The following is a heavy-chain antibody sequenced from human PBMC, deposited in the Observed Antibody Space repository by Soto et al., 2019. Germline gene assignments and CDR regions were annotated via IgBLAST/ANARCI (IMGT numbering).Heavy chain of an antibody. J-gene: IGHJ5*02. Sequence: ASVNVSCKASGFSFTGYYIHWLRPAPGQGLELMGWINAHSGGTEYAQKFQGRVTLTRDTSIATAYLTLTSLTSDDTALYYCAKDLTRQLAYWLDPWGQGTPVTV. CDR1: GFSFTGYY. V-gene: IGHV1-2*02. CDR3: AKDLTRQLAYWLDP. D-gene: IGHD6-6*01. CDR2: INAHSGGT.